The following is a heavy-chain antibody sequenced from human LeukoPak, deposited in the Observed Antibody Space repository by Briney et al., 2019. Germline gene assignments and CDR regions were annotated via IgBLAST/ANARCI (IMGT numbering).Heavy chain of an antibody. D-gene: IGHD3-10*01. CDR1: GFTFSSYS. J-gene: IGHJ6*02. V-gene: IGHV3-21*01. Sequence: PGGSLRLSCAASGFTFSSYSMNWVRQAPGKGLEWVSFISSSGSYIFYEDSVKGRFTISRDNAKKSLYLQMHSLRAEDTAVYYCARDGGYYDGSGTYYEDYGRDVWGQGTTVTVSS. CDR2: ISSSGSYI. CDR3: ARDGGYYDGSGTYYEDYGRDV.